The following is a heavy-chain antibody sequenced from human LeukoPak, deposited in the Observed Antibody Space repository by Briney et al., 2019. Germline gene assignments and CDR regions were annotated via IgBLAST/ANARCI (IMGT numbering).Heavy chain of an antibody. J-gene: IGHJ4*02. V-gene: IGHV3-30*18. CDR1: GFTFSSYG. Sequence: GRSLRLSCAASGFTFSSYGMPWVRQAPGKGVEWVAVISYDGSNKYYADSVKGRFTISRDNSKNTLYLQMNSLRAEDTAVYYCAKDRDGDYYFDYWGQGTLVTVSS. D-gene: IGHD4-17*01. CDR3: AKDRDGDYYFDY. CDR2: ISYDGSNK.